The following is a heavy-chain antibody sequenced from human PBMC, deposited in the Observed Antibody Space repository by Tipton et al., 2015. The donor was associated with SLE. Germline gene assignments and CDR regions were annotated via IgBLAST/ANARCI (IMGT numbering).Heavy chain of an antibody. J-gene: IGHJ6*02. V-gene: IGHV3-30*14. CDR3: AKSFDFGVEDHYLGMDV. CDR1: GGSFSGYY. D-gene: IGHD3-3*01. Sequence: LSLTCAVYGGSFSGYYWSWIRQPPGKGLEWVAVISYDGSNKYYADSVKGRFTISRDNSKNTLYLQMNSLRAEDTAVYYCAKSFDFGVEDHYLGMDVWGQGTTVTVSS. CDR2: ISYDGSNK.